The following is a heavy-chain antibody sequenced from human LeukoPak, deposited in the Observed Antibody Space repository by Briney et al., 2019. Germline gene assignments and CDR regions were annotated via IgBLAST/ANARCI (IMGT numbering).Heavy chain of an antibody. J-gene: IGHJ5*02. CDR2: INHSGST. V-gene: IGHV4-34*01. CDR1: GGSFSGYY. CDR3: ARQSYYYGSGSYYRVSWFDP. Sequence: SETLSLTCAVYGGSFSGYYWSWIRQPPGKGLEWIGEINHSGSTNYNPSLKSRVTISVDTSKNQFSLKLSSVTAADTAVYYCARQSYYYGSGSYYRVSWFDPWGQGTLVTVSS. D-gene: IGHD3-10*01.